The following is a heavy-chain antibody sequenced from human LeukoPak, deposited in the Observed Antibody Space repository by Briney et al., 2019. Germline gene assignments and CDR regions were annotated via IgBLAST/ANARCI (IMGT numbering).Heavy chain of an antibody. CDR2: INHSGST. V-gene: IGHV4-34*01. D-gene: IGHD3-3*01. Sequence: NASETLSLTCAVYGGSFSGYYWSWIRQPPGKGLEWIGEINHSGSTNHNPSLKSRVTISVDTSKNQFSLKLSSVTAADTAAYYCARGGGYDFWSNWFDPWGQGTLVTVSS. CDR3: ARGGGYDFWSNWFDP. CDR1: GGSFSGYY. J-gene: IGHJ5*02.